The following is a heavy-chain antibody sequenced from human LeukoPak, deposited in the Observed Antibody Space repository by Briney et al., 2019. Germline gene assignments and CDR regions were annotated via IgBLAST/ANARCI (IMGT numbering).Heavy chain of an antibody. D-gene: IGHD1-26*01. CDR2: IYYSGST. CDR3: ARPAYRGSYYDAFDI. Sequence: PETLSLTCTVSGGSISSSSYYWGWIRQPPGKGLEWIGSIYYSGSTYYNPSLKSRVTISVDTSKNKFSLKLNSVTAADTAVCYCARPAYRGSYYDAFDIWGQGTMVTVSS. V-gene: IGHV4-39*01. J-gene: IGHJ3*02. CDR1: GGSISSSSYY.